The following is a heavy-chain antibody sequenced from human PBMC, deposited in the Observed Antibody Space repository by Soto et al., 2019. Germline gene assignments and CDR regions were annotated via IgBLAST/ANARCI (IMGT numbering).Heavy chain of an antibody. Sequence: SETLSLTCTVSGGSISSYYWSWIRQPPGKGLEWIGNIYSSGSTNYNPSLKSRVTISVDTSKNQFSLKLSSVTAADTAVYYCAGYSSSWWQIHFDHWGQGALVTVSS. D-gene: IGHD6-13*01. CDR2: IYSSGST. J-gene: IGHJ4*02. CDR1: GGSISSYY. V-gene: IGHV4-59*08. CDR3: AGYSSSWWQIHFDH.